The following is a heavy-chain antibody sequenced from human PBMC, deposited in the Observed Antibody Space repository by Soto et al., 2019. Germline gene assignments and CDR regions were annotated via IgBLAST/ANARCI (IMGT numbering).Heavy chain of an antibody. D-gene: IGHD3-10*01. CDR2: IRQSGDRS. Sequence: GESLKISCAASGFIFSNFAMYWVRRAPGKGLEWVSSIRQSGDRSSYADSAKGRFTISRDNSKNTLYLQMNGLRLDDTAVYYCVTAVRTRLDNWGPGTLVTAPQ. CDR3: VTAVRTRLDN. J-gene: IGHJ4*02. CDR1: GFIFSNFA. V-gene: IGHV3-23*01.